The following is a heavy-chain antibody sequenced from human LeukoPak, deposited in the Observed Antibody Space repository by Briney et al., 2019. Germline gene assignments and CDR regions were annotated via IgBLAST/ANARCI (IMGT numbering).Heavy chain of an antibody. Sequence: SETLSLTCAVLGGSFNGYYWSWIRQPPGKGLEWIGEINHSGSTNYNPSLKSRVTISVDTSKNQFSLKLSSVTAADTTIYYCARGIPNAFDIWGQGTLVTVSS. CDR1: GGSFNGYY. CDR3: ARGIPNAFDI. V-gene: IGHV4-34*01. CDR2: INHSGST. J-gene: IGHJ3*02.